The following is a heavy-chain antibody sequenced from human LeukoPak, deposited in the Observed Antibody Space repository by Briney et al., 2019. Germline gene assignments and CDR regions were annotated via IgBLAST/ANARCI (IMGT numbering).Heavy chain of an antibody. Sequence: PGGSLRLSCAASGFTFSDYYMSWIRQAPGKGLEWVSYISGSGSTIYYADSVKGRFTISRDNSKNMVYLQMNSLRAEDTAVYYCAKGGAGDIVPTMDYWGQGTLVTVSS. CDR2: ISGSGSTI. CDR3: AKGGAGDIVPTMDY. V-gene: IGHV3-11*04. J-gene: IGHJ4*02. CDR1: GFTFSDYY. D-gene: IGHD5-12*01.